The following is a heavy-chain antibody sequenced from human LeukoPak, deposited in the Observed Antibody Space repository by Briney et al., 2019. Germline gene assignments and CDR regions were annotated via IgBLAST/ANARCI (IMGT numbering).Heavy chain of an antibody. CDR1: GGSFSGYY. CDR3: GRGHYYYYMDV. CDR2: INHSGST. J-gene: IGHJ6*03. Sequence: SETLSLTCAVHGGSFSGYYWSWIRQPPGKGLEWIGEINHSGSTKYNPSLKSRVTISVDTSKNQFSLKLSSVTAADTAVYYCGRGHYYYYMDVWGKGATVTVSS. V-gene: IGHV4-34*01.